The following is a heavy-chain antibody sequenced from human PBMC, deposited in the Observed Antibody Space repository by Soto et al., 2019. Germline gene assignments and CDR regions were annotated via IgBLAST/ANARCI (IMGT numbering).Heavy chain of an antibody. D-gene: IGHD2-2*01. CDR2: ISCDGSNK. CDR3: ARVGCSSTSCSYAFDI. CDR1: GFTFSSYA. Sequence: QVQLVESGGGVVQPGRSLRLSCAASGFTFSSYAMHWVRQAPGKGLEWVAVISCDGSNKYYADSVKGRFTISRDNSKNTLYLQMNSLRAEDTAVYYCARVGCSSTSCSYAFDIWGQGTMVTVSS. V-gene: IGHV3-30-3*01. J-gene: IGHJ3*02.